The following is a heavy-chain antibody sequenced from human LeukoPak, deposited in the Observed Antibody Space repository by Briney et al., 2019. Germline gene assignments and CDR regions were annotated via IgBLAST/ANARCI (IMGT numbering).Heavy chain of an antibody. J-gene: IGHJ3*02. Sequence: GGSLRLSCPTSGLTFSRYAMSWVRQAPGKGLEWVSGISGSGGNTYYGDSVKGRFTISRDNSKNTLYLQMNSLRAEDTAVYYCARERLLWFGEAFDIWGQGTMVTVSS. CDR3: ARERLLWFGEAFDI. CDR1: GLTFSRYA. CDR2: ISGSGGNT. D-gene: IGHD3-10*01. V-gene: IGHV3-23*01.